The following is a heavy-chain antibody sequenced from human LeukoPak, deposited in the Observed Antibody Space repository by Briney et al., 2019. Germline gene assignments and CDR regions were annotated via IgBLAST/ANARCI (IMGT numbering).Heavy chain of an antibody. CDR2: INPSGGST. V-gene: IGHV1-46*01. Sequence: ASVKVSCKASGGTFSSYAISWVRQAPGQGLEWMGIINPSGGSTSYAQKFQGRVTMTRDTSTSTVYMELSSLRSEDTAVYYCAGDLDYGGSHLMVYWGQGTLVTVSS. D-gene: IGHD4-23*01. J-gene: IGHJ4*02. CDR3: AGDLDYGGSHLMVY. CDR1: GGTFSSYA.